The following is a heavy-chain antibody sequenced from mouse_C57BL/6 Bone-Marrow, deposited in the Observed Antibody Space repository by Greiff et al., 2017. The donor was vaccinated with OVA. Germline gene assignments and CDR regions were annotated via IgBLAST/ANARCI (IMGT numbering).Heavy chain of an antibody. CDR1: GFNIKNTY. Sequence: EVMLVESVAELVRPGASVKLSCTASGFNIKNTYMHWVKQRPEQGLEWIGRIDPANGNTKYAPKFQGKATITADTSSNTAYLELSGLTSEDTAIYYCAPYDGYFDVWGTGTTVTVSS. CDR3: APYDGYFDV. CDR2: IDPANGNT. V-gene: IGHV14-3*01. D-gene: IGHD2-14*01. J-gene: IGHJ1*03.